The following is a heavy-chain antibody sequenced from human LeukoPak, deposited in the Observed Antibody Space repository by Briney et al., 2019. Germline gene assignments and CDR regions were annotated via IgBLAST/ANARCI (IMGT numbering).Heavy chain of an antibody. V-gene: IGHV1-24*01. D-gene: IGHD2-15*01. J-gene: IGHJ4*02. CDR2: FDPEDGET. CDR3: ATCYVLGGGSCYVPDY. CDR1: GYTLTELS. Sequence: GASVKVSCKVSGYTLTELSMHWVRQAPGKGLEWMGGFDPEDGETIYAQKFQGRVTMTEDTSTDTAYMELSSLRSEDTAVYYCATCYVLGGGSCYVPDYWGQGTLVTVSS.